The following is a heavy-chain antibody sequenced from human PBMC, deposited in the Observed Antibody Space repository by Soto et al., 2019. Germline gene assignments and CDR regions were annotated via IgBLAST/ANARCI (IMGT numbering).Heavy chain of an antibody. Sequence: TLSLTGTVSGGSISSGCYYWSWIRQHPGKGLEWIGYIYYSGSTYYNPSLKSRVTISVDTSKNQFSLKMSSFTDADTAVYYCARAPMATIGFDYWGQGTLGTVSS. CDR3: ARAPMATIGFDY. CDR1: GGSISSGCYY. V-gene: IGHV4-31*03. J-gene: IGHJ4*02. D-gene: IGHD5-12*01. CDR2: IYYSGST.